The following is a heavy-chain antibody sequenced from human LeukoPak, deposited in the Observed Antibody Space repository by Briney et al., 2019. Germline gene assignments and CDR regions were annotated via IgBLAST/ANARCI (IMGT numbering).Heavy chain of an antibody. Sequence: GGSLRLSCSTSGFIFADYGLTWVRQAPGKGLEWVSGINWNGGSSGYADSVRGRFTISRDNAKNSLYLQMNSLSVEDTALYYCARDVVAAGATYAYDVWGQGTLVTVSS. V-gene: IGHV3-20*04. CDR3: ARDVVAAGATYAYDV. J-gene: IGHJ3*01. D-gene: IGHD1-26*01. CDR2: INWNGGSS. CDR1: GFIFADYG.